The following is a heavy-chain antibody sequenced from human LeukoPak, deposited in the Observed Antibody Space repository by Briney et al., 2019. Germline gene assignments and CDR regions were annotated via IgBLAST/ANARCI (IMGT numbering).Heavy chain of an antibody. CDR1: GGSIISYF. J-gene: IGHJ4*02. CDR3: ARGGVTTIAQYDY. Sequence: SETLSLTCTVSGGSIISYFWSWIRQPPGKGPEWIGYIFDSGTTDYNPSTNYNPSLKSRVTVSLDTSKNHFSLKLSSVTAADTAVYFCARGGVTTIAQYDYWGQGILVTVSS. D-gene: IGHD5-12*01. V-gene: IGHV4-59*01. CDR2: IFDSGTTDYNPST.